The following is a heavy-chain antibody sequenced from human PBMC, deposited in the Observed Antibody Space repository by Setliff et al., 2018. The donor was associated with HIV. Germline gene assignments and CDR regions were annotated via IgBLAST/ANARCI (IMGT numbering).Heavy chain of an antibody. CDR1: GGTFSSYA. D-gene: IGHD3-22*01. CDR3: ARGSYYYDSSGFDYFDY. V-gene: IGHV1-2*06. J-gene: IGHJ4*02. Sequence: ASVKVSCKASGGTFSSYALHWVRQAPGQGLEWMGRINPNSGGTNYAQKFQGRVTMTRDTSISTAYMELSRLRSDDTAVYYCARGSYYYDSSGFDYFDYWGQGTLVTVSS. CDR2: INPNSGGT.